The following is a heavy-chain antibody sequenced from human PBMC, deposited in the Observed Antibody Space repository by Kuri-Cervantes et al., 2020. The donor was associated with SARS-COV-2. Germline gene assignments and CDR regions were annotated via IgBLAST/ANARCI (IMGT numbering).Heavy chain of an antibody. CDR1: DDFVKNRDYY. Sequence: SETLSLTCTVSDDFVKNRDYYWNWVRQSPGKGLEWLGYIYYDGSTNYNPSLKSRLTLSIETSKRQFSLNLRSVTFADTAVYYCATLNRGDHTALPHWGRGTLVTVSS. J-gene: IGHJ1*01. V-gene: IGHV4-61*08. D-gene: IGHD5-18*01. CDR3: ATLNRGDHTALPH. CDR2: IYYDGST.